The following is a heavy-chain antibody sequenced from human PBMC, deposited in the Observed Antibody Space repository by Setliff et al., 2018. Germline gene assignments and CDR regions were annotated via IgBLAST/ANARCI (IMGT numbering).Heavy chain of an antibody. CDR1: GYSFTSYW. V-gene: IGHV5-51*01. J-gene: IGHJ5*02. CDR3: ARRRGSGSFVNWFDP. CDR2: MYPGDSDT. D-gene: IGHD3-10*01. Sequence: GESRKISCKGSGYSFTSYWIGWVRQMPGKGLEWMGIMYPGDSDTRYSPSFQGQVTISADKSISTAYLQWSSLKASDTAMYYCARRRGSGSFVNWFDPWGQGTLVTVSS.